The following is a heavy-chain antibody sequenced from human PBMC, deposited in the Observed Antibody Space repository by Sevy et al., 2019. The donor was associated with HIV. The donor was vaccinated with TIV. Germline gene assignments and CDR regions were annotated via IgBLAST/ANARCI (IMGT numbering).Heavy chain of an antibody. D-gene: IGHD5-18*01. J-gene: IGHJ4*02. CDR2: ISWNCGNI. CDR1: GFTFDDYG. CDR3: AKGGGYSSFFDY. V-gene: IGHV3-9*03. Sequence: GGSLRLSCAASGFTFDDYGMHWVRQAAGKGLEWVSGISWNCGNIGYADSVKGRFTISRDNAKNSLYLQMNSLRAEDMALYYCAKGGGYSSFFDYWGQGTLVTVSS.